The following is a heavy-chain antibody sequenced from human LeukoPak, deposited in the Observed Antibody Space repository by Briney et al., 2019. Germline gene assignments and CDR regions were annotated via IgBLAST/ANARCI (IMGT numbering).Heavy chain of an antibody. CDR3: ARVLAYGSGNSNDY. Sequence: GASVKVSCKASGGTFSSYAISWVRQAPGQGLEWMGGIIPIFGTANYAQRFQGRVTMTRDTSISTAYMELSRLRSDDTAVYYCARVLAYGSGNSNDYWGQGTLVTVSS. D-gene: IGHD3-10*01. CDR1: GGTFSSYA. V-gene: IGHV1-69*05. CDR2: IIPIFGTA. J-gene: IGHJ4*02.